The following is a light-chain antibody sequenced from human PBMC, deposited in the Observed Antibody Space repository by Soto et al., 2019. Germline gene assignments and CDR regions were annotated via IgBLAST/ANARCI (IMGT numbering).Light chain of an antibody. J-gene: IGKJ4*01. CDR3: QQYDRSPLT. CDR1: QSVSSSY. Sequence: EIVLTQSPGTLSLSPGERATLSCRASQSVSSSYLAWYQQKPGQAPRLLIYGASSRATGIPDRFSGSGSGTDLTLTISRREPEDFEAYYCQQYDRSPLTCGGGTKGEI. V-gene: IGKV3-20*01. CDR2: GAS.